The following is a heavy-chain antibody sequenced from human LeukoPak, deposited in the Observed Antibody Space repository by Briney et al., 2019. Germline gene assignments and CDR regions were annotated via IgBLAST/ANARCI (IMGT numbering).Heavy chain of an antibody. CDR3: ARHPGAQKVVPAALYYMDV. Sequence: SETLSLTCAVSGYSISSGYYWGWIRQPPGKGLEWIGSIYHSGSTYYNPSLKSRVTLSVDTSKNQFSLKLSSVTAADTAVYYCARHPGAQKVVPAALYYMDVWGKGTTVTVSS. V-gene: IGHV4-38-2*01. CDR2: IYHSGST. CDR1: GYSISSGYY. D-gene: IGHD2-2*01. J-gene: IGHJ6*03.